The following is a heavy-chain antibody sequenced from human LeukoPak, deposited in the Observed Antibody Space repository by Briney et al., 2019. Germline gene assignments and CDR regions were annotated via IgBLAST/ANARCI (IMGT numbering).Heavy chain of an antibody. CDR1: AFTLNNFA. J-gene: IGHJ4*02. CDR2: INHSGGHK. D-gene: IGHD4-11*01. Sequence: GGSLRLSCAASAFTLNNFAMSWVRQAPGKGLEWVSGINHSGGHKYYADSVKGRFTISRDNSKYTLYLQMNSLRAEDTAVYYCAKDDSMTLDHFDYWGQGTLVSVSS. CDR3: AKDDSMTLDHFDY. V-gene: IGHV3-23*01.